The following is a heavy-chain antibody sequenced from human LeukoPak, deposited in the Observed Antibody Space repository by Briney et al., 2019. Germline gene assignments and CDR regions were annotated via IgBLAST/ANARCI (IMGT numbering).Heavy chain of an antibody. D-gene: IGHD6-13*01. CDR2: ISYSASS. CDR1: GGSISNYY. Sequence: PSETLSLTCTVSGGSISNYYWSWIRQPPGKGLEWLGYISYSASSNYNPSLKSRVSISVDTSKNQFSLKLSSVTAADTAVYYCARGGGYSSSWYFLAWFDPWGQGTLVTVSS. J-gene: IGHJ5*02. CDR3: ARGGGYSSSWYFLAWFDP. V-gene: IGHV4-59*12.